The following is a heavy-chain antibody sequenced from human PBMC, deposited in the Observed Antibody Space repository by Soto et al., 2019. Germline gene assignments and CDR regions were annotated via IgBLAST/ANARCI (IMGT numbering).Heavy chain of an antibody. Sequence: QVPLVQSGAEVKKPGASVKVSCKASGYTFTSYAMHWVRQAPGQRLEWMGWINAGNGNTKYSQKFQGRVTITRDTSASTAYMELSSLRSEDTAVYYCARVEMATHFPLDYWGQGTLVTVSS. D-gene: IGHD5-12*01. J-gene: IGHJ4*02. CDR1: GYTFTSYA. CDR3: ARVEMATHFPLDY. CDR2: INAGNGNT. V-gene: IGHV1-3*01.